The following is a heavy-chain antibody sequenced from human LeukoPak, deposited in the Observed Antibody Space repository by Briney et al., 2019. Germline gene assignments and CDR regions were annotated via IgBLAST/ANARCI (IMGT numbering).Heavy chain of an antibody. CDR1: GFTFSSYA. D-gene: IGHD5-12*01. V-gene: IGHV3-23*01. CDR2: ISNSGGRT. J-gene: IGHJ4*02. Sequence: GGSLRLSCAASGFTFSSYAMSWVRQAPGKGLEWVSSISNSGGRTFYTDSVKGRFTISRDNSKITLYLQMNSLRAEDTAVYYCAKSYNGYESKPDYWGQGTLVTVSS. CDR3: AKSYNGYESKPDY.